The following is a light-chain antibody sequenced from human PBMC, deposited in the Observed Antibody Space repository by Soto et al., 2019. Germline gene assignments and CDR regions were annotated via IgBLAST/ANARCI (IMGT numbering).Light chain of an antibody. CDR2: DVS. J-gene: IGLJ3*02. V-gene: IGLV2-14*01. Sequence: QSALTQPASVSGSPGQSHTISCTGTTSDIGDYNYVSWYQQYPGKVPKLVVYDVSHRPSGVSNRFSGSKSGNTASLTISGLQAEDEADYYCSSSTTTTSLVVFGGGTKLTVL. CDR1: TSDIGDYNY. CDR3: SSSTTTTSLVV.